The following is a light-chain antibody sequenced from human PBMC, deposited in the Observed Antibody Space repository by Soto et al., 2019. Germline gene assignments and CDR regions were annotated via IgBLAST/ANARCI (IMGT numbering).Light chain of an antibody. CDR3: QQYGSSGT. Sequence: EIVMTQSPGTVSVFPGETFTLSCRASQSVSGYLDWFHQKPGQAPRLVLLRIFTRAIGVPARFSGSGSETEFTLTISRLEPEDFAVYYCQQYGSSGTFGQGTKGDIK. CDR2: RIF. V-gene: IGKV3-20*01. J-gene: IGKJ1*01. CDR1: QSVSGY.